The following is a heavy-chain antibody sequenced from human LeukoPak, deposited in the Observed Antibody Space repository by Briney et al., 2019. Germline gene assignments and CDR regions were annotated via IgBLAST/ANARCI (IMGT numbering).Heavy chain of an antibody. D-gene: IGHD3/OR15-3a*01. V-gene: IGHV3-30-3*01. Sequence: PGRSLRLSCAVSGFTFSSYAMHWVRQAPGKGLEWVAVISYDGSNKYYADSVKGRFTISRDNSKNTLYLQMNSLRAEDTAVYYCARDLDSLYYFDYWGQGTLVTVSS. CDR1: GFTFSSYA. CDR2: ISYDGSNK. CDR3: ARDLDSLYYFDY. J-gene: IGHJ4*02.